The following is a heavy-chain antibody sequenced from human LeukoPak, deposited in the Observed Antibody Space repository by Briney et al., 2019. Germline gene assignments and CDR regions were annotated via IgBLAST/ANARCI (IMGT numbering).Heavy chain of an antibody. CDR1: GYTFTSYA. J-gene: IGHJ4*02. CDR2: IIPIFGTA. V-gene: IGHV1-69*13. Sequence: SLKVSCKASGYTFTSYAMHWVRQAPGQGLEWMGGIIPIFGTANYAQKFQGRVTITADESTSTAYMELSSLRSEDTAVYYCARVAHYCSGGSCYYYFDYWGQGTLVTVSS. D-gene: IGHD2-15*01. CDR3: ARVAHYCSGGSCYYYFDY.